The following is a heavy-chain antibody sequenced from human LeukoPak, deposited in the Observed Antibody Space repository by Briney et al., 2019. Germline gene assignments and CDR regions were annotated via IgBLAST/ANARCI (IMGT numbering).Heavy chain of an antibody. CDR3: ARVRYQLLYRHFDY. CDR2: MNPNSGNT. V-gene: IGHV1-8*02. Sequence: ASVKVSCKASGYTFTSYGISWVRQATGQGLEWMGWMNPNSGNTGYAQKFQGRVTMTRNTSISTAYMELSSLRSEDTAVYYCARVRYQLLYRHFDYWGQGTLVTVSS. D-gene: IGHD2-2*02. CDR1: GYTFTSYG. J-gene: IGHJ4*02.